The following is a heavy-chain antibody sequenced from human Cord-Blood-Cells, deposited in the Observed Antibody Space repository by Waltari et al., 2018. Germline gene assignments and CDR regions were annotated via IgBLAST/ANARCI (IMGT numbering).Heavy chain of an antibody. CDR3: ARLPISGSYDY. J-gene: IGHJ4*02. V-gene: IGHV4-34*01. CDR2: INHSGST. Sequence: QVQLPQWGAGLLKPSETLSLTCAVYGGSFRGYYWSWIRQPPGKGLEWIGEINHSGSTNYNPSLKSRVTISVDTSKNQFSLKLSSVTAADTAVYYCARLPISGSYDYWGQGTLVTVSS. CDR1: GGSFRGYY. D-gene: IGHD1-26*01.